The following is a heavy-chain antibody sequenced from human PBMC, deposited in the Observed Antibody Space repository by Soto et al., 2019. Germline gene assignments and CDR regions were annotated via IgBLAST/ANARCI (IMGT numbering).Heavy chain of an antibody. Sequence: PSETLSLTCAVYGGSFSGYYWSWIRQPPGKGLEWIGEINHSGSTNYNPSLKSRVTISVDTSKNQFSLKLSSVTAADTAVYYCARVYTIFGVVIQTPNWFDPWGQGTLVTVSS. D-gene: IGHD3-3*01. CDR1: GGSFSGYY. J-gene: IGHJ5*02. CDR3: ARVYTIFGVVIQTPNWFDP. V-gene: IGHV4-34*01. CDR2: INHSGST.